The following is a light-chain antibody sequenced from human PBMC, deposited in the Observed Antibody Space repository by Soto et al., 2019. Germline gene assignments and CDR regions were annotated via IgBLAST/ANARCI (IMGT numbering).Light chain of an antibody. CDR2: DVS. Sequence: QSVLTQPRSVSGSPGRSVTISCTGTSSDIGGYNYVSWYQQHPGKAPQLMIYDVSKRPSGVPDRFSGSKSGSTASLTISGLQAEDEADYYCCSYVGSFTYVFGAGTKVTVL. J-gene: IGLJ1*01. CDR1: SSDIGGYNY. V-gene: IGLV2-11*01. CDR3: CSYVGSFTYV.